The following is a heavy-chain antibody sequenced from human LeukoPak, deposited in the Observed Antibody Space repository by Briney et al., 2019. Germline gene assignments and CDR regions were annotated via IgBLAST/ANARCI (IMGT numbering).Heavy chain of an antibody. CDR3: AKDRTGSWTFDY. CDR1: GFTFSGYS. V-gene: IGHV3-30*02. J-gene: IGHJ4*02. Sequence: PGGSLRLSCAVSGFTFSGYSMHWVRQAPGKGLEWVAFISYDGTIKWYGDSVKGRFTISRDNSKNTLYLQMDSLRAEDTAAYYCAKDRTGSWTFDYWGQGTLVTVSS. CDR2: ISYDGTIK. D-gene: IGHD3/OR15-3a*01.